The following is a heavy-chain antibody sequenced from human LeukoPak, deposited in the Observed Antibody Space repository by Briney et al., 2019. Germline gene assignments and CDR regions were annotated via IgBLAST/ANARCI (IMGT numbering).Heavy chain of an antibody. D-gene: IGHD5-24*01. CDR3: ARSSWVWGDGYNYWFDP. Sequence: GESLKISCKGSGYSFTSYWIGWVRQMPGKGLEWMGIIYPGDSDTRYSPSFQGQVTISADKSISTAYLQWSSLKASDTAMYYCARSSWVWGDGYNYWFDPWGQGTLVTVSS. CDR2: IYPGDSDT. J-gene: IGHJ5*02. V-gene: IGHV5-51*01. CDR1: GYSFTSYW.